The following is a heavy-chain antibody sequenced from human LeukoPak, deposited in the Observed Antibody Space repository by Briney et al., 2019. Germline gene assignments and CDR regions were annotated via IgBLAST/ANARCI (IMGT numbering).Heavy chain of an antibody. J-gene: IGHJ4*02. D-gene: IGHD6-13*01. V-gene: IGHV3-48*03. CDR3: ARGGSWVDY. CDR1: GFTFSSYE. CDR2: ISSSGGTI. Sequence: PGGSLRLSCAASGFTFSSYEMNWVRQAPGKGLEWVSYISSSGGTIYYADSVKGRFTISRDNAKNSLFLQMNSLRADDTAVYYCARGGSWVDYWGQGTLVTVSS.